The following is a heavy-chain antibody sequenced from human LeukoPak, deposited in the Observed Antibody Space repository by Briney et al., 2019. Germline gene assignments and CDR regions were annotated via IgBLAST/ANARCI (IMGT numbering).Heavy chain of an antibody. D-gene: IGHD2-15*01. CDR2: INPNSGGT. CDR1: GYTFTGYY. CDR3: ARVRSVVGGTIGY. V-gene: IGHV1-2*02. Sequence: ASVKVSCKASGYTFTGYYMHWVRQAPGQGLEWMGWINPNSGGTLYVQKFQGRVTMTRDTSVSTAYMALSSLRSDDTAVYYCARVRSVVGGTIGYWGQGTLVTVSS. J-gene: IGHJ4*02.